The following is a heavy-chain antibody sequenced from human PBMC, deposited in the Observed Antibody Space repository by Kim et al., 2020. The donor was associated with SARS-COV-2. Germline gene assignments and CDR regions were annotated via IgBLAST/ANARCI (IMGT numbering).Heavy chain of an antibody. CDR1: GGSFSGYY. V-gene: IGHV4-34*01. J-gene: IGHJ5*02. D-gene: IGHD3-3*01. CDR3: ASADRGIFGVNH. Sequence: SETLSLTCAVYGGSFSGYYWSWIRQPPGKGLEWIGEINHSGSTNYNPSLKSRFTISVDTSKNQFSLKLSSVTAADTAVYYCASADRGIFGVNHWGQGTLVTVSS. CDR2: INHSGST.